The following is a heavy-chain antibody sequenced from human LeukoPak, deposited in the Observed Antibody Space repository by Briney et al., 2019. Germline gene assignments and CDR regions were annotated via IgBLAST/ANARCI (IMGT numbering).Heavy chain of an antibody. J-gene: IGHJ4*02. D-gene: IGHD3-10*01. Sequence: PSETLSLTCAVYGGSFSGYYWSWIRQPPGKGLEWIGEINHSGSTNYNPSLKSRVTISVDTSKNQFSLKLSAVTAADTAVYYGARGHYGSGSYVGYWGQGTLATVSS. CDR1: GGSFSGYY. CDR2: INHSGST. V-gene: IGHV4-34*01. CDR3: ARGHYGSGSYVGY.